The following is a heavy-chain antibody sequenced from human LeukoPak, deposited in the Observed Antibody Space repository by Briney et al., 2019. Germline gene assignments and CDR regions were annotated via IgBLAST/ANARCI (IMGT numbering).Heavy chain of an antibody. Sequence: SGGSLRLSCAASGFTFSSYWMHWVRQAPGKGLVWVSRINSDGSSTSYADSVKGRFTISRDNAKNTLYLQMNSLRAEDTAVNYCAREDYGSGSYGYWGQGTLVTVSS. CDR1: GFTFSSYW. D-gene: IGHD3-10*01. J-gene: IGHJ4*02. CDR3: AREDYGSGSYGY. V-gene: IGHV3-74*01. CDR2: INSDGSST.